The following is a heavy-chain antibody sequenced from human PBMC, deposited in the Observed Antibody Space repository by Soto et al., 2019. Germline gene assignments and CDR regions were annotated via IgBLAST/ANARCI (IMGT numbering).Heavy chain of an antibody. J-gene: IGHJ1*01. D-gene: IGHD2-21*02. V-gene: IGHV1-46*01. CDR2: INPSGGNT. Sequence: ASVKVSCKASGYTFTSYAMHWVRQAPGQGLEWMGIINPSGGNTSYAQKFQGRVTMTRDTSTSTVYMELSSLRSEDTAVYYCAKDRTPLLAYCGGDCNPDSFQHWGQGTLVTVSS. CDR3: AKDRTPLLAYCGGDCNPDSFQH. CDR1: GYTFTSYA.